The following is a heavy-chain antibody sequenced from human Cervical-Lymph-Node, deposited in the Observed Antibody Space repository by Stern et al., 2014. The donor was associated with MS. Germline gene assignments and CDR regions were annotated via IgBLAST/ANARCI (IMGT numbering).Heavy chain of an antibody. D-gene: IGHD5-12*01. J-gene: IGHJ4*02. Sequence: MQLVESGAEVKKPGASVKVSCKASGYTFTSYGITWVRQAPGQGLEWMGWINTYNGNTKDVQKFQGRVTMTTDTSTSTAYMELRSLKSDDTAVYYCARDLYSGYDFLDYWGQGTLVTVSS. V-gene: IGHV1-18*01. CDR1: GYTFTSYG. CDR2: INTYNGNT. CDR3: ARDLYSGYDFLDY.